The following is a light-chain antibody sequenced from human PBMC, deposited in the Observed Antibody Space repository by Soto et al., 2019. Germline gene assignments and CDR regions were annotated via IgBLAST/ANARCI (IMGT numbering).Light chain of an antibody. CDR3: AAWDDSLNAVV. CDR2: TNH. J-gene: IGLJ2*01. CDR1: ASNLGGNP. V-gene: IGLV1-44*01. Sequence: QSALTQPPSVSGTPGQKVSISCSGSASNLGGNPVNWYQHLPGAAPKLLIYTNHQRPSGVPDRFSGSKSGTSASLAISGLRPEDEADFYCAAWDDSLNAVVFGGGTQLTVL.